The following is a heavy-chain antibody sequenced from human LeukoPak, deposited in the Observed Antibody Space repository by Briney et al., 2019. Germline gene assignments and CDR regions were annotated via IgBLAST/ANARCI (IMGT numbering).Heavy chain of an antibody. Sequence: GESLRLSCATSGFTFSSYWMSWVRQAPGKGREWVANIKQDGSEKYSVAPMKGCFTISRANAKISLYLQMNSLRDEDTAVYYCSRGVIFMVGGQGTLVTVSS. CDR1: GFTFSSYW. CDR3: SRGVIFMV. V-gene: IGHV3-7*01. D-gene: IGHD3-16*02. J-gene: IGHJ4*02. CDR2: IKQDGSEK.